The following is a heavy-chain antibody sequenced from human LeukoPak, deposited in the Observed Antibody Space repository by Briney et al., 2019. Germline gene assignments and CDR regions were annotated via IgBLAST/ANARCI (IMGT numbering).Heavy chain of an antibody. CDR3: ARDQDVAAAGTWGSLDY. CDR1: GFAFSRYW. V-gene: IGHV3-30*03. J-gene: IGHJ4*02. CDR2: ISHDATNK. D-gene: IGHD6-13*01. Sequence: GGSLRLSCAASGFAFSRYWMHWVRQAPGKGLEWVAVISHDATNKYYTDSVKGRFTISRDNSKNTLYLQMNSLRAEDTAVYYCARDQDVAAAGTWGSLDYWGQGTLVTVSS.